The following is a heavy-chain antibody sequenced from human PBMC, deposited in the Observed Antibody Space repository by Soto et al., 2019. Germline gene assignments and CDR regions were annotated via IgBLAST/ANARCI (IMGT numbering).Heavy chain of an antibody. CDR1: GFTFSRYD. CDR3: ARGALGFDP. CDR2: IGTSGDT. D-gene: IGHD6-6*01. Sequence: EVQVVESGGGLVQPGGSLRLSCAASGFTFSRYDMHWVRQATGRGLEWVSGIGTSGDTYYAGSVKGRFTSSRDNAKNSVYLQMTSLRAGDTAVYYCARGALGFDPWGQGTLVAVSS. V-gene: IGHV3-13*04. J-gene: IGHJ5*02.